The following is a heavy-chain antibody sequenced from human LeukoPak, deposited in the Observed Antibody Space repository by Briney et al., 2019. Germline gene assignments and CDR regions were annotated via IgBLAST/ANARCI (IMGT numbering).Heavy chain of an antibody. J-gene: IGHJ3*01. CDR2: ISGSGGNT. CDR3: AKGSYFDSSGYYRDDAFDV. V-gene: IGHV3-23*01. D-gene: IGHD3-22*01. CDR1: GFTFSSYA. Sequence: GGSLRLSCAASGFTFSSYAMSWVRQAPGKGLEWVSGISGSGGNTYYADSVKARFTISRDNSKNTLYLQMSSLRAEDTAVYYCAKGSYFDSSGYYRDDAFDVWGHGTMVTVSS.